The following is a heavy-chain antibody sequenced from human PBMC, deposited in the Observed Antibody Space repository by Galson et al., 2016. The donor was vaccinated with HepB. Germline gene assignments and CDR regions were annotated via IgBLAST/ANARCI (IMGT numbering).Heavy chain of an antibody. J-gene: IGHJ4*02. CDR2: ISFDGSNK. CDR3: ARVGPSGYFFDY. V-gene: IGHV3-30*03. D-gene: IGHD3-22*01. CDR1: GFTFTDYG. Sequence: SLRLSCAASGFTFTDYGLHWVRQAPGKGLEWVAVISFDGSNKQYADSVKGRFTSSRDNSKNTLYLQMNSLRAEDTATYFYARVGPSGYFFDYWGQGALVTVSS.